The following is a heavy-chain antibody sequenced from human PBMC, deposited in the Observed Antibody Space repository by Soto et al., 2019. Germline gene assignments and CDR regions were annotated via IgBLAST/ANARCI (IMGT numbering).Heavy chain of an antibody. J-gene: IGHJ6*03. CDR1: GYTFTGYY. CDR2: INPNSGGT. D-gene: IGHD6-6*01. V-gene: IGHV1-2*04. Sequence: ASVKVSCKASGYTFTGYYTHWVRQAPGQGLEWMGWINPNSGGTNYAQKFQGWVTMTRDTSISTAYMELSRLRSDDTAVCYCAREYSSSPPYYYYYMDVWGKGTTVTVSS. CDR3: AREYSSSPPYYYYYMDV.